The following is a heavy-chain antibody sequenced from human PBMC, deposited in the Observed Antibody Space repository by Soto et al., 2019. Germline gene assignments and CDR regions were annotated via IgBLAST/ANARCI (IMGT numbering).Heavy chain of an antibody. V-gene: IGHV3-9*01. J-gene: IGHJ4*02. CDR3: VKGGNGAYGY. CDR2: ISWNSDSI. Sequence: EVQLVESGGGLVQPGRSLRLSCAASGFTFDDYAMHWVRQAPGKGLEWVSGISWNSDSIGYADSVKGRFTISRDNAKNSLYLQMNSLRAEDTAVYYCVKGGNGAYGYWGQGTLVTVSS. D-gene: IGHD4-17*01. CDR1: GFTFDDYA.